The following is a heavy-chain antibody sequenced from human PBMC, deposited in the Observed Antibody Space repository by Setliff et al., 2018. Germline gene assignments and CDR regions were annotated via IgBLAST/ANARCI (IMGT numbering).Heavy chain of an antibody. Sequence: SETLSLTCAVYGGSFSGYYWSWIRQPPGKRLEWIGEIIHSGSTNYNPSLKGRVTISMDTSKNQFSLKVPSVTAADTAVYCCARSFSRSGKFLLDYWGQGALVTVSS. CDR3: ARSFSRSGKFLLDY. J-gene: IGHJ4*02. V-gene: IGHV4-34*12. CDR2: IIHSGST. D-gene: IGHD1-26*01. CDR1: GGSFSGYY.